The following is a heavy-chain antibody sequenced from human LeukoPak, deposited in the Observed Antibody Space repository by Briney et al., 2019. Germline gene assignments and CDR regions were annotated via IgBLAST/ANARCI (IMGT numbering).Heavy chain of an antibody. Sequence: GGSLRLSCAASGFTFSSYAMSWARQAPGKGLEWVSAISGSGGSTYYADSVKGRFTISRDNSKNTLYLQMNSLRAEDTAVYYCAKPTDDFWSGYYVYWGQGTLVTVSS. J-gene: IGHJ4*02. V-gene: IGHV3-23*01. CDR1: GFTFSSYA. D-gene: IGHD3-3*01. CDR2: ISGSGGST. CDR3: AKPTDDFWSGYYVY.